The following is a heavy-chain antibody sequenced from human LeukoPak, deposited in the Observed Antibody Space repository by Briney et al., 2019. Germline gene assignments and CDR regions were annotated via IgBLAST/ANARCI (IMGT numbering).Heavy chain of an antibody. J-gene: IGHJ4*02. CDR1: GFTVSSNY. CDR2: IYSGGST. Sequence: GGSLRLSCAASGFTVSSNYMSWVRQAPGKGLEWVSVIYSGGSTYYADSVKGRFTISRDNSKNTPYLQLNSLRAEDTAVYYCARAPMVRGVIEGLDYWGQGTLVTVSS. CDR3: ARAPMVRGVIEGLDY. D-gene: IGHD3-10*01. V-gene: IGHV3-53*01.